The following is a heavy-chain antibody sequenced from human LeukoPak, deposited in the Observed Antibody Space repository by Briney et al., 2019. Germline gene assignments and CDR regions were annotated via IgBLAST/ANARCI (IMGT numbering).Heavy chain of an antibody. CDR2: IYYSGST. CDR3: ASLEAAAAGRGY. Sequence: SETLSLTCTVSGGSISSSSYYWGWIRQPPGKGLEWIGSIYYSGSTYYNPSLKSRVTISVDTSKNQFSLKLSSVTAADTAVYYCASLEAAAAGRGYWGQGTLVTVSS. D-gene: IGHD6-13*01. CDR1: GGSISSSSYY. J-gene: IGHJ4*02. V-gene: IGHV4-39*07.